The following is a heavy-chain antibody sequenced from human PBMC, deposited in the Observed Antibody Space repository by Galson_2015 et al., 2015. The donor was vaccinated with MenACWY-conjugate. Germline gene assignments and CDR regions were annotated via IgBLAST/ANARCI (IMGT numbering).Heavy chain of an antibody. V-gene: IGHV4-59*01. CDR3: ARGLPGSGWHLLLDY. CDR1: GGSISTYY. CDR2: IYSSGDT. J-gene: IGHJ4*02. Sequence: SETLSLTCTVSGGSISTYYWSWIRQSPGRGLEWIGYIYSSGDTEYHPSLRGRVTLSVDTSQNQFSLKVSSVTAADTAVYYCARGLPGSGWHLLLDYWGQGTLVTVSS. D-gene: IGHD6-19*01.